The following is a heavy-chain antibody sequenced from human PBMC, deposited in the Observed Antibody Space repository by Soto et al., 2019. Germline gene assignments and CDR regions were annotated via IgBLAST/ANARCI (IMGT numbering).Heavy chain of an antibody. V-gene: IGHV4-39*01. J-gene: IGHJ4*01. CDR3: VGVDGYSYGYSFDY. D-gene: IGHD5-18*01. CDR2: IYYGGNT. CDR1: GGSINSNYF. Sequence: SETLSLTCVVSGGSINSNYFWGWIRKPPGRGLEWIGSIYYGGNTYYNPSLKSRVTISADSSKNQFSPKLSSVTAADTAVYYCVGVDGYSYGYSFDYWGHGTLVTVSS.